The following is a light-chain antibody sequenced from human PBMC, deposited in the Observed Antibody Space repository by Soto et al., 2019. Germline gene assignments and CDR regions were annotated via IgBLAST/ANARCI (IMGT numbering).Light chain of an antibody. CDR2: DVS. V-gene: IGLV2-11*01. CDR3: CSYAGSHWV. Sequence: QSALTQPRSVSGSPGQSVTISCTGTSSDVGGYNLVSWYQQYAGKAPKLRIYDVSKRPSGVPDRFSGSKSGNTASLTISGLQGEDEADYYCCSYAGSHWVFGGGTQLTVL. CDR1: SSDVGGYNL. J-gene: IGLJ3*02.